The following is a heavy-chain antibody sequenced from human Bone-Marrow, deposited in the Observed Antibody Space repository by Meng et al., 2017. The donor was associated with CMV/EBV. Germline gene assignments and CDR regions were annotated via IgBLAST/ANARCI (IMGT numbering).Heavy chain of an antibody. J-gene: IGHJ4*02. CDR2: ISGSGGST. CDR1: GCTFSSYA. D-gene: IGHD4-17*01. Sequence: SGCTFSSYAMSWVRQAPGKGLEWVSAISGSGGSTYYADSVKGRFTISRDNSKNTLYLQMNSLRAEDTAVYYCAKNVRMTTVTTYLDYWGQGTLVTVSS. CDR3: AKNVRMTTVTTYLDY. V-gene: IGHV3-23*01.